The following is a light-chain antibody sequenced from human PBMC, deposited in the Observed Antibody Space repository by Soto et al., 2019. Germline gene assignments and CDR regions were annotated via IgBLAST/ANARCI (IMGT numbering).Light chain of an antibody. CDR1: QGINFY. CDR3: QQYDNLPLT. V-gene: IGKV1-33*01. J-gene: IGKJ4*01. Sequence: DIQMTQSPSSLSASVGGRVTITCRASQGINFYLAWYQQKPGKAPKLLIFDASNLETGVPSRFSGSGSGTDFAFTISSLQPEDFATYYCQQYDNLPLTFGGGTKVDIK. CDR2: DAS.